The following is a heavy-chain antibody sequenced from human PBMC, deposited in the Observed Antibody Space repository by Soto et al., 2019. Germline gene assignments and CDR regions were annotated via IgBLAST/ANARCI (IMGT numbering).Heavy chain of an antibody. J-gene: IGHJ6*02. V-gene: IGHV1-8*01. Sequence: ASVKVSCKASGYTFTSYDINWVRQATGQGLEWMGWVNPNSGNTGYAQKFQGRVTMTRNTSISTAYMELSSLRSEDTAVYYCARSAQLVYYYYGMDVWGQGTTVTVSS. CDR2: VNPNSGNT. D-gene: IGHD6-13*01. CDR3: ARSAQLVYYYYGMDV. CDR1: GYTFTSYD.